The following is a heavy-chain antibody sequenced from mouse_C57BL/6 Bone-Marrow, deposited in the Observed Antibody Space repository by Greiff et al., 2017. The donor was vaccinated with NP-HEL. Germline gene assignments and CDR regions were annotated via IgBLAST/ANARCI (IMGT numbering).Heavy chain of an antibody. CDR3: ASRAIYDGHDGGDWFAY. D-gene: IGHD2-2*01. V-gene: IGHV1-64*01. CDR1: GYTFTSYW. J-gene: IGHJ3*01. Sequence: QVQLKQPGAELVKPGASVKLSCKASGYTFTSYWMHWVKQRPGQGLEWIGMIHPNSGSTNYNEKFKGKATLTVDKSSSTAYMQLSSLTSVDSAVYECASRAIYDGHDGGDWFAYWGQGTLVTVSA. CDR2: IHPNSGST.